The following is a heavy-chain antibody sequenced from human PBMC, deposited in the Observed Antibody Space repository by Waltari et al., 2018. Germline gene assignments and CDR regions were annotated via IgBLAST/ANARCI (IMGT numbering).Heavy chain of an antibody. V-gene: IGHV4-34*02. CDR2: IDHGGST. CDR3: ARHFFTMTADYFDS. D-gene: IGHD2-21*02. CDR1: GGSFSVYY. J-gene: IGHJ4*02. Sequence: QAELQQWGARFLKPSEALSLTCAVSGGSFSVYYWTWIRQPPGKGLEWIGDIDHGGSTNYKPSLWSRVTMSLDTSRGQFSLKLASVTAADMAIYYCARHFFTMTADYFDSWGQGTPVSVSS.